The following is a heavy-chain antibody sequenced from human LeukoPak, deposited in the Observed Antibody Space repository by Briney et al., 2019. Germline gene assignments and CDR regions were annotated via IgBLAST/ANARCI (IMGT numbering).Heavy chain of an antibody. CDR3: AKDSGRYGLDY. CDR2: IRYDGRNG. V-gene: IGHV3-30*02. Sequence: GGSLRLSCATSGFTFSSYGMHWVRQAPGKGLEWVAFIRYDGRNGYTDSVKGRFTVSKDNSKNTLYLQMNSLRAEDTAVYYCAKDSGRYGLDYWGQGTLVTVSS. J-gene: IGHJ4*02. CDR1: GFTFSSYG. D-gene: IGHD1-26*01.